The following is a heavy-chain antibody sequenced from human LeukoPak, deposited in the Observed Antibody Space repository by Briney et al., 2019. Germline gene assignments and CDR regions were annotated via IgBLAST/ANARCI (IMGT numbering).Heavy chain of an antibody. D-gene: IGHD6-6*01. Sequence: SETLSLTCTVTGGYITNYYWSWLRQPPGKGLEWIGYIYTSGTTNYNPSLKSRVTISVDTSRNQLSLRLSSVTAADTAVYYCARQGGYSSPFSVWGKGTTVAASS. CDR3: ARQGGYSSPFSV. J-gene: IGHJ6*04. V-gene: IGHV4-4*09. CDR1: GGYITNYY. CDR2: IYTSGTT.